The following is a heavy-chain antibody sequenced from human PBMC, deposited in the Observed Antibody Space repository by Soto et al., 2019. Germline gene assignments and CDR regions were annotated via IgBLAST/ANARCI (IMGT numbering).Heavy chain of an antibody. J-gene: IGHJ5*02. CDR2: VHPSGNI. V-gene: IGHV4-34*01. D-gene: IGHD3-22*01. CDR3: ARETEGSSGQWDWLDP. Sequence: PSETLSLTCAVYGGSFSGYYWNWIRQPPGKGLEWIGEVHPSGNIYYNPSLKSRATISVDTSKNQFSLKLSSVTAADTAVYYCARETEGSSGQWDWLDPCGQGTLVT. CDR1: GGSFSGYY.